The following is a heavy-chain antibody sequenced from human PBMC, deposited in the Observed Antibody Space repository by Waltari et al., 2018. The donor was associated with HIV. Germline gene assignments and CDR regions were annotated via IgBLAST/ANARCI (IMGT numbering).Heavy chain of an antibody. Sequence: EVQLVESGGKLVQPGGSLRLSCLASGFTFSDYSMNWVRQGPGKGLEWVAYISATGTTSFYANSVKGRFTVSRDNVENSLYLDMSSLRAEDTGDYYCARCETVVTPFINKYPGLDVWGPGTTVTVSS. CDR2: ISATGTTS. J-gene: IGHJ6*02. D-gene: IGHD2-15*01. CDR3: ARCETVVTPFINKYPGLDV. CDR1: GFTFSDYS. V-gene: IGHV3-48*01.